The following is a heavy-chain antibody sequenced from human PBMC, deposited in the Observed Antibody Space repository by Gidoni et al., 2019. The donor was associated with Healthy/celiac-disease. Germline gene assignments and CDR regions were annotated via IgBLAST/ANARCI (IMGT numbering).Heavy chain of an antibody. Sequence: KGLEWIGEINHSGSTNYNPSLKSRVTISVDTSKNQFSLKLSSVTAADTAVYYCARGWVAARDFDYWGQGTLVTVSS. CDR2: INHSGST. CDR3: ARGWVAARDFDY. V-gene: IGHV4-34*01. D-gene: IGHD6-6*01. J-gene: IGHJ4*02.